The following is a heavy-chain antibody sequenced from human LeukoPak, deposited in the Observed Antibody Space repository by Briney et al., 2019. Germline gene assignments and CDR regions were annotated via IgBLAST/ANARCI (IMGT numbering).Heavy chain of an antibody. Sequence: PGGSLRLSCAASGFTFSSYAMHWVRQAPGKGLEYVSAISSNGGSTYYANSVKGRFTISRDNAKNSLYLQMNSLRAEDTAVYYCARGGGSYDYWGQGTLVTVSS. CDR2: ISSNGGST. CDR3: ARGGGSYDY. D-gene: IGHD1-26*01. J-gene: IGHJ4*02. CDR1: GFTFSSYA. V-gene: IGHV3-64*01.